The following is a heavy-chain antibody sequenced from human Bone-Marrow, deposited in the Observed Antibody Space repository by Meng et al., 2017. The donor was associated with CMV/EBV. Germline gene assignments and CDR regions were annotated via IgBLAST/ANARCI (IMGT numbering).Heavy chain of an antibody. CDR3: ARTGTTPKENWFDP. Sequence: ASVKVSCKASGGTFSSYGINWVRQAPGQGLEWMGIINPSGGSTSYAQKFQGRVTMTRDTSTSTVYMELSSLRSEDTAVYYCARTGTTPKENWFDPWGQGTLVTVSS. J-gene: IGHJ5*02. D-gene: IGHD1-7*01. V-gene: IGHV1-46*01. CDR2: INPSGGST. CDR1: GGTFSSYG.